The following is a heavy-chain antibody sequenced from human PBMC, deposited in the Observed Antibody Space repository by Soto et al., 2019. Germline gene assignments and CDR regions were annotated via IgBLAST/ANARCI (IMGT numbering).Heavy chain of an antibody. CDR3: ARVLPYYYGSSGYHCFDP. D-gene: IGHD3-22*01. Sequence: GASVKVSCKASGGTFSSYAISWVRQAPGQGLEWMGGIIPIFGTANYAQKFQGRVTITADESTSTAYMELSSLRSEDTAVYYCARVLPYYYGSSGYHCFDPWGQGTLVTVSS. J-gene: IGHJ5*02. V-gene: IGHV1-69*13. CDR2: IIPIFGTA. CDR1: GGTFSSYA.